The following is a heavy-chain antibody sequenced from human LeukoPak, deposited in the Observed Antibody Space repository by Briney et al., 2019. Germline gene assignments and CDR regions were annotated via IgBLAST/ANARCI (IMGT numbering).Heavy chain of an antibody. V-gene: IGHV3-30*04. D-gene: IGHD6-13*01. CDR2: ISYDGSNK. CDR3: ARAPRGGSSWYYFDY. J-gene: IGHJ4*02. CDR1: GFTFSSYA. Sequence: PGRSLRLSCAASGFTFSSYAMHWVRQAPGEGLEWVAVISYDGSNKYYADSVKGRFTISRDNSKNTLYLQMNSLRAEDTAVYYCARAPRGGSSWYYFDYWGQGTLVTVSS.